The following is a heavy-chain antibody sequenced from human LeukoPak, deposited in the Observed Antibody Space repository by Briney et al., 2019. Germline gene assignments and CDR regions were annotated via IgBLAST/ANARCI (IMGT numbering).Heavy chain of an antibody. CDR3: ATQGGGDYGWSDY. J-gene: IGHJ4*02. CDR1: GFTFSSYW. Sequence: GGSLRLSCAAPGFTFSSYWMHWVRQAPGKGLVWVSRINSDGSSTSYADSVKGRFTISRDNAKNTLYLQMNSLRAEDTAVYYCATQGGGDYGWSDYWGQGTLVTVSS. V-gene: IGHV3-74*01. CDR2: INSDGSST. D-gene: IGHD4-17*01.